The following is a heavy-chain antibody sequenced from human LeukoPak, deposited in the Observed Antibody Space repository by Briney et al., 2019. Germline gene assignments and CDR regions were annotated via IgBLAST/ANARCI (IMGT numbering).Heavy chain of an antibody. CDR1: GYTSTGYY. V-gene: IGHV1-2*02. D-gene: IGHD2-2*01. CDR3: ARGGSSTSLYYYYYYYMDV. CDR2: INPKSGGT. J-gene: IGHJ6*03. Sequence: GASVKVSCKASGYTSTGYYMHWVRQAPGQGLEWMGWINPKSGGTNYAQKFQGRVTMTRDTSISTAYMELSRLRSDDTAVYYCARGGSSTSLYYYYYYYMDVWGKGTTVTVSS.